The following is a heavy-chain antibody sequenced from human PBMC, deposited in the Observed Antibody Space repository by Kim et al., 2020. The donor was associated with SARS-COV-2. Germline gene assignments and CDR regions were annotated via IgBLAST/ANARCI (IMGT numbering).Heavy chain of an antibody. D-gene: IGHD6-13*01. CDR3: VGQQLVKSDLPPFDF. CDR2: TYFRSRWFH. V-gene: IGHV6-1*01. J-gene: IGHJ4*02. Sequence: SQTLSLTCAILGDGVSRNGVARSWIRQSPSRGLEWLGRTYFRSRWFHDYAVSVETRVTINPDTSKNHFTLQLKSVTPEDTAVYYCVGQQLVKSDLPPFDFWGQGTLVTVS. CDR1: GDGVSRNGVA.